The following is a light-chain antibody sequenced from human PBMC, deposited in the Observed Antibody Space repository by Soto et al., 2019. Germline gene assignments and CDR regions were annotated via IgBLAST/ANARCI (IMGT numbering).Light chain of an antibody. Sequence: DIQMTQSPSTLSASVGDRVTITCRASQSISGWLAWYQQKPGKAPRLLIYDASSLLSGVPSRFSGSGSGTDFTLTIASLQPEDFSTYYCQQSDSTPYTVGQGTKVDIK. CDR3: QQSDSTPYT. V-gene: IGKV1-39*01. J-gene: IGKJ2*01. CDR1: QSISGW. CDR2: DAS.